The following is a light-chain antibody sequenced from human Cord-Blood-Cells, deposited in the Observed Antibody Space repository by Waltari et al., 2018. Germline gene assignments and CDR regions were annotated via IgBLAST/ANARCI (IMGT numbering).Light chain of an antibody. V-gene: IGLV2-23*01. Sequence: SALTQPASVSGSPGQSIPISCPGTSSDVGSSNIVSWYQQHPGKAPKLVIYDGSKRPSGVSNRFSGAKSGNTASLTISGLQAEDEADYYCCSYAGSRVFGGGTKLTVI. CDR3: CSYAGSRV. CDR1: SSDVGSSNI. CDR2: DGS. J-gene: IGLJ3*02.